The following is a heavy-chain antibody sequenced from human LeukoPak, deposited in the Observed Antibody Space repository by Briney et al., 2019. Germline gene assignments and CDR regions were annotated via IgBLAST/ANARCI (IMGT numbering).Heavy chain of an antibody. CDR2: IYYSGST. D-gene: IGHD4-17*01. CDR3: ARDANTVTFDY. J-gene: IGHJ4*02. Sequence: SETLSLTCTVSGGSISSSSYYWGWIRQPPGKGLEWIGSIYYSGSTYYNPSLKSRVTISVDTSKNQFSLKLSSVTAADTAVYYCARDANTVTFDYWGQGTLVTVSS. CDR1: GGSISSSSYY. V-gene: IGHV4-39*07.